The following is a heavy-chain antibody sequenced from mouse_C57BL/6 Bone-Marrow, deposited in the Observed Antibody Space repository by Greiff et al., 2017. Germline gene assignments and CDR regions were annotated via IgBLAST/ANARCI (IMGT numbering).Heavy chain of an antibody. CDR3: AREVYGSSPYYAMDY. CDR1: GYTFTSYW. D-gene: IGHD1-1*01. V-gene: IGHV1-50*01. J-gene: IGHJ4*01. CDR2: IDPSASYT. Sequence: QVQLQQPGAELVKPGASVKLSCKASGYTFTSYWMQWVKQRPGQGLEWIGEIDPSASYTNYNQKFKGKATLTVDTSSSTAYMQLSSLTSEDSAVYYCAREVYGSSPYYAMDYWGQGTSVTVSS.